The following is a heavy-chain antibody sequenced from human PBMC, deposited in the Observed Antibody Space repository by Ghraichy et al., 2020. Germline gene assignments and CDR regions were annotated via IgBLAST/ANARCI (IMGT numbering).Heavy chain of an antibody. CDR2: IKKDGSEK. CDR1: RFTFSGYW. J-gene: IGHJ4*02. Sequence: GGSLRLSCAASRFTFSGYWMSWVRQAPGKGLEWVANIKKDGSEKYYVDSVKVRFTISRDNAKNSLYLQMNSLRAEDTAVYYCARDLGSGWYFDYWGQGTLVTVSS. D-gene: IGHD6-19*01. V-gene: IGHV3-7*01. CDR3: ARDLGSGWYFDY.